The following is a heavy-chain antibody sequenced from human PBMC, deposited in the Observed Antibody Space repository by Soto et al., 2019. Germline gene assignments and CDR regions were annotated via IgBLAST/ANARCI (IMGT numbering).Heavy chain of an antibody. D-gene: IGHD3-16*01. Sequence: QVQLVESGGGVVQPGRSLRLSCAASGFTFSSYAMHWVRQAPGKGLEWVAVISYDGSNKYYADSVKGRFTISRDNSKNTLYLQMNSLRAEDTAVYYCARGGGMITFGGAYDYWGQGTLVTVSS. V-gene: IGHV3-30-3*01. CDR1: GFTFSSYA. J-gene: IGHJ4*02. CDR3: ARGGGMITFGGAYDY. CDR2: ISYDGSNK.